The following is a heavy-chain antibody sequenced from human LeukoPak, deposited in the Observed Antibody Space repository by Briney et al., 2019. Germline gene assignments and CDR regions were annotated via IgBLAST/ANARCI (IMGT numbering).Heavy chain of an antibody. CDR1: GFTFSSYA. Sequence: GGSLRLSCAASGFTFSSYAMSWVRQAPGKGLEWVSSIGGSSNTYYADSVKDRFTISRDDSKNTLYLQMDSLRAGDTALYYCAKEEGAGYGYGMDVWGQGTTVTVSS. CDR3: AKEEGAGYGYGMDV. CDR2: IGGSSNT. D-gene: IGHD3-9*01. J-gene: IGHJ6*02. V-gene: IGHV3-23*01.